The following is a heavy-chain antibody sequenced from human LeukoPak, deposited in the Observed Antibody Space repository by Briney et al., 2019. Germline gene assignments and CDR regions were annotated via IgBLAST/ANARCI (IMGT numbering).Heavy chain of an antibody. CDR2: IRGTGDYT. J-gene: IGHJ4*02. CDR1: GFTFTSIS. Sequence: GCSVRLSCPASGFTFTSISMTWVRQAPGKGLEWVSTIRGTGDYTHYADSVQGRFIISRGKSKNMLYLQMNGLRAEDTAIYYCAKGQELDDGVFDSWGQGTLVTVSS. D-gene: IGHD1-1*01. CDR3: AKGQELDDGVFDS. V-gene: IGHV3-23*01.